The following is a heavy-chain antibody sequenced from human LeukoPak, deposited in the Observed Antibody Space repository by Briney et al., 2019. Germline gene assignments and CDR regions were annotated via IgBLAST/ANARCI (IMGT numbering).Heavy chain of an antibody. D-gene: IGHD1-26*01. CDR3: ASGSIVGATYAFDI. J-gene: IGHJ3*02. Sequence: PGGSLRLSCVFSGFTFSNYWMSWVRQAPGKGLEWVAVISYDGSNKYYADSVKGRFTISRDNSKNTLYLQMNSLRAEDTAVYYCASGSIVGATYAFDIWGQGTMVTVSS. CDR1: GFTFSNYW. CDR2: ISYDGSNK. V-gene: IGHV3-30-3*01.